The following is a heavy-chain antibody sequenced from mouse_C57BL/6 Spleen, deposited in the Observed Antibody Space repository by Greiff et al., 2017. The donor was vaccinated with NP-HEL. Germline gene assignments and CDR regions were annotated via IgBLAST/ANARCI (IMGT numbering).Heavy chain of an antibody. CDR2: INPNNGGT. V-gene: IGHV1-18*01. D-gene: IGHD1-1*01. CDR1: GYTFTDYN. CDR3: ARLGMKRTTRDYYAMDY. J-gene: IGHJ4*01. Sequence: EVQLQQSGPELVKPGASVKIPCKASGYTFTDYNMDWVKQSHGKSLEWIGDINPNNGGTIYNQKFKGKATLTVDKSSSTAYMELRSLTSEDTAVYYCARLGMKRTTRDYYAMDYWGQGTSVTVSS.